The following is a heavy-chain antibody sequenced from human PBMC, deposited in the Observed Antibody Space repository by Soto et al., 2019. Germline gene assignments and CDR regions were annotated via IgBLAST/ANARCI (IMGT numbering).Heavy chain of an antibody. Sequence: EVQLVESGGGLVQPGRSLRLSCTASGFLFGDYGMHWVRQAPGKGLEWVSGISWNSGTIDYADSVKGRFTVSRDNAKNSLYLQMDSLRAEDTALYYCVKGRGVSAYYFGSWGQGTLVTVSS. V-gene: IGHV3-9*01. CDR3: VKGRGVSAYYFGS. J-gene: IGHJ4*02. CDR1: GFLFGDYG. CDR2: ISWNSGTI.